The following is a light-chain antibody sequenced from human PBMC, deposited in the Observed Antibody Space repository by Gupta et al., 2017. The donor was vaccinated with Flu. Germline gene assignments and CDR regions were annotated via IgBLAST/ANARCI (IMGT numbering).Light chain of an antibody. V-gene: IGKV3-20*01. Sequence: EIVLTQSPGTLSLSPGERATLSCRASQSVSSSYLAWYQQKPGQAPRLLIYGASSRDTGIPDRFSGSGSGKDFTLTISRREPEDFAVYYCQQYGSSPRYTFGQGTKLEIK. CDR3: QQYGSSPRYT. J-gene: IGKJ2*01. CDR1: QSVSSSY. CDR2: GAS.